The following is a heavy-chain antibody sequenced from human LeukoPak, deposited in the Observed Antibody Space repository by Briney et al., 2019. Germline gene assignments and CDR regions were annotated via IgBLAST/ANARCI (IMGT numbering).Heavy chain of an antibody. V-gene: IGHV1-3*01. J-gene: IGHJ4*02. Sequence: ASVKVSCKASGYTFTSYAMHLVRQAPGQRLEWIEFINAGNGNTKYSQKFQGRVTITRDTSASTAYMELSSLRSEDTAVYYCARSDTAMELFDYWGQGTLVTVSS. CDR3: ARSDTAMELFDY. D-gene: IGHD5-18*01. CDR1: GYTFTSYA. CDR2: INAGNGNT.